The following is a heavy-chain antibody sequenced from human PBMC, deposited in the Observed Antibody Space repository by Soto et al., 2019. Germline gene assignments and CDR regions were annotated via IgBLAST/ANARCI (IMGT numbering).Heavy chain of an antibody. CDR1: GYTFTSYG. J-gene: IGHJ6*03. CDR2: ISAYNGNT. V-gene: IGHV1-18*01. D-gene: IGHD2-2*01. CDR3: ARLDCSSPSCYEAYYYYMDV. Sequence: QVQLVQSGAAVKKPGASVKVSCKASGYTFTSYGISLGRQAPGQGLEWMGWISAYNGNTPYAQKLQGRATKTTVTSMSTASMGLSSRRSDDTAVYYSARLDCSSPSCYEAYYYYMDVWGRDTSVTVSS.